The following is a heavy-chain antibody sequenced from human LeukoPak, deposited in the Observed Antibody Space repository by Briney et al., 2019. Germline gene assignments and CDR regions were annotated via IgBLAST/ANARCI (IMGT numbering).Heavy chain of an antibody. J-gene: IGHJ6*03. CDR1: GYPINNAYY. Sequence: PSETLSLTCGVSGYPINNAYYWVWIRPPPGKGLEWIGSLYHPDSTYYNPSLKSRVTMSVDTSRNPFSLRLSFVTAADTAVYYCARQYDSYFYYYLDLWGTGTTVTVSS. CDR2: LYHPDST. D-gene: IGHD2-2*01. V-gene: IGHV4-38-2*01. CDR3: ARQYDSYFYYYLDL.